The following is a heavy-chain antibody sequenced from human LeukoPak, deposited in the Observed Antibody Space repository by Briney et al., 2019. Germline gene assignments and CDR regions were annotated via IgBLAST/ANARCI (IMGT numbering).Heavy chain of an antibody. J-gene: IGHJ4*02. Sequence: SLRLSCAASGFTFSSYAMHWVRQAPGKGLEWVAVISYDGSNKYYADSVKGRFTISRDNSKNTLYLQMNSLRAEDTAVYYCARARLGIAAAFYYFDYWGQGTLVTVSS. CDR3: ARARLGIAAAFYYFDY. CDR2: ISYDGSNK. V-gene: IGHV3-30-3*01. CDR1: GFTFSSYA. D-gene: IGHD6-13*01.